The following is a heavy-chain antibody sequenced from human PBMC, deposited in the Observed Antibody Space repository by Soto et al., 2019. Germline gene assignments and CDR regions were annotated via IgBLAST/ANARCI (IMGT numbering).Heavy chain of an antibody. Sequence: SETLSLTCTVSGGSISSYYWSWIRQPAGKGLEWIGRIYTSGSTNYNPSLKSRVTMSVDTSRNQFSLKLGSVTAADTAVYYCARVGDGSSSWYEDYYYGMDVWGQGTTVTVSS. J-gene: IGHJ6*02. CDR1: GGSISSYY. CDR2: IYTSGST. CDR3: ARVGDGSSSWYEDYYYGMDV. V-gene: IGHV4-4*07. D-gene: IGHD6-13*01.